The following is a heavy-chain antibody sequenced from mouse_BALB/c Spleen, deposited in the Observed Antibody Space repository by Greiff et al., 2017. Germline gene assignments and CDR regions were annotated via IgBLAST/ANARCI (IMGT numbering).Heavy chain of an antibody. CDR3: ARGYAYAMDY. CDR2: IDPYNGGT. J-gene: IGHJ4*01. D-gene: IGHD2-2*01. CDR1: GYSFTGYN. Sequence: VQLQQSGPELVKPGASMKISCKASGYSFTGYNMYWVKQSHRKSLEWIGYIDPYNGGTSYNQKSKGKATLTVDKSSSTAYMHLNSLTSEDSAIYYCARGYAYAMDYWGQGTSVTVSS. V-gene: IGHV1S135*01.